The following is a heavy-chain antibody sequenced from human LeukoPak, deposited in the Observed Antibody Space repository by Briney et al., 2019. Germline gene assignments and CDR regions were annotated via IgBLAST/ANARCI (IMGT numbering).Heavy chain of an antibody. D-gene: IGHD3-22*01. Sequence: SETLSLTCTVSGGSITSYFWCWIRQPPGKGLEWIGDTYYSGSPKYNPSLKSRVTISLDTSKNQFSLKLNSVTAADTAMYYCARSFSPNYYDLLDYWGQGTLVTVSS. J-gene: IGHJ4*02. CDR3: ARSFSPNYYDLLDY. CDR2: TYYSGSP. V-gene: IGHV4-59*01. CDR1: GGSITSYF.